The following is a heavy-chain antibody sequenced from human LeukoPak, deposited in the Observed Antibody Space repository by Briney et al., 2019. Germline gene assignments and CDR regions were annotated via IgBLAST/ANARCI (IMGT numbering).Heavy chain of an antibody. CDR1: GYTFTSYG. CDR3: ARDHEGYCRSTSCPGRNWFGP. Sequence: ASVKVSCKASGYTFTSYGISWVRQAPGQGLEWMGWISAYNGNTNYAQKLQGRVTMTTDTSTSTAYMELRSLRSDDTAVYYCARDHEGYCRSTSCPGRNWFGPWGQGTLVTVSS. D-gene: IGHD2-2*01. V-gene: IGHV1-18*01. J-gene: IGHJ5*02. CDR2: ISAYNGNT.